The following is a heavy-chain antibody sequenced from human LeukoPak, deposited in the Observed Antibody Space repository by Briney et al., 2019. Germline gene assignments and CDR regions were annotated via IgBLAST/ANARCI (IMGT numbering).Heavy chain of an antibody. CDR3: AKGYYDILTGYYLDD. D-gene: IGHD3-9*01. CDR2: ISGSGGST. J-gene: IGHJ4*02. Sequence: GGSLRLSCAASGFTFSSYAMSWGRQAPGKGLEWVSAISGSGGSTYYADSVKGRFTISRDNSKNTLYLQMNSLRAEDTAVYYCAKGYYDILTGYYLDDWGQGTLVTVSS. CDR1: GFTFSSYA. V-gene: IGHV3-23*01.